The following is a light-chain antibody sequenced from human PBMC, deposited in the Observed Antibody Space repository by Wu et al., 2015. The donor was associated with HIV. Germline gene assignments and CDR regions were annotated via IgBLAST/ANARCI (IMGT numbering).Light chain of an antibody. J-gene: IGKJ2*01. Sequence: DIQMTQSPSSLSASVGDRVTITCRASHDINNYVAWYQQKPGKLPKLLMYAASTLQSGVPSRFSGSGSGTDFSLTISSLQPEDFATYFCQQTNSFPRTFGQGTKLQIK. CDR2: AAS. CDR1: HDINNY. V-gene: IGKV1-27*01. CDR3: QQTNSFPRT.